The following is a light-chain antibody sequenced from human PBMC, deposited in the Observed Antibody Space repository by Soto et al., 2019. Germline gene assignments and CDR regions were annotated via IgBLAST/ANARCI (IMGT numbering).Light chain of an antibody. J-gene: IGKJ4*01. CDR2: GAS. Sequence: EVVLTQSPGTLSLSPGERATLSCRASQSVSSTYLAWYQQKPGQAPRLLIYGASSRATGIPDRFSGSGSGTDFTLTISRLEPEDFAVYYCQQYSGSLTFGGGTTVEIK. V-gene: IGKV3-20*01. CDR1: QSVSSTY. CDR3: QQYSGSLT.